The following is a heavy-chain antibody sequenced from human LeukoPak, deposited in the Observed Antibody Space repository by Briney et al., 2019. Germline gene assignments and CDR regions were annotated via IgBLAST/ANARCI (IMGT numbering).Heavy chain of an antibody. Sequence: ASVKVSCKASGYTFTSYGISWVRQAPGQGLEWMGWISAYNGNTNYAQKLQGRVTMTTDTSTSTAYMELRSLRSDDTAVYYCARAGGGIAAASTNWFDPWGQGTPVTVSS. CDR1: GYTFTSYG. D-gene: IGHD6-13*01. CDR3: ARAGGGIAAASTNWFDP. V-gene: IGHV1-18*01. J-gene: IGHJ5*02. CDR2: ISAYNGNT.